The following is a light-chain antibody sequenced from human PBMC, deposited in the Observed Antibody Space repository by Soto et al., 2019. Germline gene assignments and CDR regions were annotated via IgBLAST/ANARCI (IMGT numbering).Light chain of an antibody. CDR2: DAS. CDR3: QQYDNLPIT. V-gene: IGKV1-33*01. CDR1: QDISNY. J-gene: IGKJ5*01. Sequence: DIQMTQSPSSLSSSVGDRVTITCQASQDISNYLNWYQQKPGKAPKLLIYDASNLETGVPSRFSGSASGTDFTFTIRSLQPEDIATYYRQQYDNLPITFGQGTRLEIK.